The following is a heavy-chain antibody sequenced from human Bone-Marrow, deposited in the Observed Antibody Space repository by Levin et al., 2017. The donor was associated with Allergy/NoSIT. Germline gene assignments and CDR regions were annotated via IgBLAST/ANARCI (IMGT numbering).Heavy chain of an antibody. D-gene: IGHD3-22*01. Sequence: GGSLRLSCKGSGYSFTSYWIGWVRQMPGKGLEWMGIIDPGDSDTRYSPSFQGQVTISADKSISTAYLQWSSLKASDTAMYYCARHYDSSYIDYWGQGTLVTVSS. J-gene: IGHJ4*02. CDR2: IDPGDSDT. V-gene: IGHV5-51*01. CDR1: GYSFTSYW. CDR3: ARHYDSSYIDY.